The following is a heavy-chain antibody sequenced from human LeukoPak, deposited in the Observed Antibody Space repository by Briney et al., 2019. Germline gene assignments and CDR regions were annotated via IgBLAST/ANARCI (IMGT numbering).Heavy chain of an antibody. J-gene: IGHJ1*01. D-gene: IGHD6-13*01. CDR2: IYSGGST. V-gene: IGHV3-53*04. Sequence: PGGSLRLSCEASGVTFSSYVMSWVRQAPGKGLEWVSVIYSGGSTYYADSVKGRFTISRHNSKNTLYLQMNSLRAEDTAVYYCARGGLAALQHWGQGTLVTVSS. CDR3: ARGGLAALQH. CDR1: GVTFSSYV.